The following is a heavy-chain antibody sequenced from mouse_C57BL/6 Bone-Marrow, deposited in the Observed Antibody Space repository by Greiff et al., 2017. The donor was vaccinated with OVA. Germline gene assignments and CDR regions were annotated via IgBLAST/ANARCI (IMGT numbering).Heavy chain of an antibody. J-gene: IGHJ3*01. V-gene: IGHV14-1*01. CDR3: TSLLYGSSSWFAY. Sequence: VQLQQSGAELVRPGASVKLSCTASGFNIKDYYMHWVKQRPEQGLEWIGRIDPEDGDTEYAPKFQGKATMTADTSSNTAYLQLSSLTSEDTAVYYCTSLLYGSSSWFAYWGQGTLVTVSA. CDR1: GFNIKDYY. D-gene: IGHD1-1*01. CDR2: IDPEDGDT.